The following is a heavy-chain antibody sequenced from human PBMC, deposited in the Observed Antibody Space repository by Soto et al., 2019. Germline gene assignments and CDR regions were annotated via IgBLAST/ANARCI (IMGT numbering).Heavy chain of an antibody. CDR1: GCSISSYY. Sequence: QVQLQESGPGLVKPSETLSLTCTVSGCSISSYYWSWIRQPPGKGLEWIGYIYYSGSTNYNPSLKSRVTISVDTSKNQFSLKLSSVTAADTAVYYCARGALDYFDYWGQGTLVTVSS. V-gene: IGHV4-59*01. J-gene: IGHJ4*02. CDR3: ARGALDYFDY. CDR2: IYYSGST.